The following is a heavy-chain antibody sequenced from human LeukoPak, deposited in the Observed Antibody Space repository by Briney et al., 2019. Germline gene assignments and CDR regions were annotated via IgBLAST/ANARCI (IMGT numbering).Heavy chain of an antibody. CDR2: ISSSSSYI. Sequence: GGSLRLPCAASGFTFSSYSMNWVRQAPGKGLEWVSSISSSSSYIYYADSVKGRFTISRDNAKNSLYLQMNSLRAEDTAVYYCASGYSGHGGYYYMDVWGKGTTVTVSS. CDR1: GFTFSSYS. J-gene: IGHJ6*03. V-gene: IGHV3-21*01. CDR3: ASGYSGHGGYYYMDV. D-gene: IGHD5-12*01.